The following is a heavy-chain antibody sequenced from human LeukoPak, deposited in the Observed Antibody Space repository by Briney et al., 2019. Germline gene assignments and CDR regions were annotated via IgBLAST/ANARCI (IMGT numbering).Heavy chain of an antibody. CDR1: GFTFSRYA. CDR2: ISFDGSRR. J-gene: IGHJ4*02. D-gene: IGHD4-17*01. CDR3: AKEGTDYGDYPYFFDY. V-gene: IGHV3-30*18. Sequence: GSLRLSCAVSGFTFSRYAMHWVRQAPGKGLEWVAIISFDGSRRFYADSVRGRFTVSRDNSKNTLFLQMDSLSADDTGVYYCAKEGTDYGDYPYFFDYWGQGTLVTVSS.